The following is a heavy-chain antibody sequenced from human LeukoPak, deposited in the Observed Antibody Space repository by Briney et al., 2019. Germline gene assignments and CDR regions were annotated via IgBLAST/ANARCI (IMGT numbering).Heavy chain of an antibody. CDR1: GGSISIYY. Sequence: PSETLSLTCIVSGGSISIYYWNWIRQPPGKGLEWIGYIYNSGSTDYNPSLKRRVTISADTSKNQFSLKLTSVTAADTAVYYCARDRELGSSGQGILVTVSS. CDR2: IYNSGST. J-gene: IGHJ5*02. V-gene: IGHV4-59*01. CDR3: ARDRELGS. D-gene: IGHD3-16*01.